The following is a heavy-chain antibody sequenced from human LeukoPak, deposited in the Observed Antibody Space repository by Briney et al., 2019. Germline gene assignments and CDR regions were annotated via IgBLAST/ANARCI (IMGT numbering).Heavy chain of an antibody. CDR1: GFTLSTAW. CDR3: ARDLRIVSGSYLDY. J-gene: IGHJ4*02. CDR2: ISSSGSTI. D-gene: IGHD1-26*01. Sequence: PGGSLRLSCAASGFTLSTAWMNWVRQAPGKGLEWVSYISSSGSTICYADSVKGRFISSRDNTKNSLYLQMNSLRAEDTAIYYCARDLRIVSGSYLDYWGQGTLVTVSS. V-gene: IGHV3-48*04.